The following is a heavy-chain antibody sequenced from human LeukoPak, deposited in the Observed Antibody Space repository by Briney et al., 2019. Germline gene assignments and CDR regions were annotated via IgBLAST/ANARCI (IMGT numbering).Heavy chain of an antibody. CDR1: GFTFSNAW. CDR3: LASDKYDSPDVFDI. CDR2: IKSKTDGGTT. J-gene: IGHJ3*02. V-gene: IGHV3-15*01. D-gene: IGHD3-3*02. Sequence: GGSLRLSCAASGFTFSNAWMSWVRQAPGKGLEWVGRIKSKTDGGTTDYAAPVKGRFTISRDDSKNTLYLQMNSLKTEDTAVYYCLASDKYDSPDVFDIWGQGTMVTVSS.